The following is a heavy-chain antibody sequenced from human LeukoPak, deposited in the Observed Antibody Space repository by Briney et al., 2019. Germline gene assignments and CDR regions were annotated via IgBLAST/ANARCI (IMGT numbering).Heavy chain of an antibody. CDR2: IYYSGST. CDR1: GGSISSSSYY. Sequence: PSETLSLTCTVSGGSISSSSYYWGWIRQPPGKGLEWIGSIYYSGSTYYNPSLKSRVTISVDTSKNQFSLKLSSVTAADTAVYYCARRPRGHYDSSGYYYAFDPWGQGTLVTVSS. CDR3: ARRPRGHYDSSGYYYAFDP. J-gene: IGHJ5*02. V-gene: IGHV4-39*01. D-gene: IGHD3-22*01.